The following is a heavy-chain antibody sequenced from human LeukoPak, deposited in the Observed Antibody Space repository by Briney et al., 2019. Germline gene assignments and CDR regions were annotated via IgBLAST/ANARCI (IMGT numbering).Heavy chain of an antibody. CDR2: IEDTGNT. CDR1: GGSISDWY. J-gene: IGHJ3*02. Sequence: SETLSLTCTVSGGSISDWYWSRIRQPPGKRLEWMGYIEDTGNTAYNPSLESRVAISLDMSKNQFYLTLTSMTAADAAVYYCARGVPDYNVEIWGQGTMVTVSS. CDR3: ARGVPDYNVEI. D-gene: IGHD3-10*01. V-gene: IGHV4-59*01.